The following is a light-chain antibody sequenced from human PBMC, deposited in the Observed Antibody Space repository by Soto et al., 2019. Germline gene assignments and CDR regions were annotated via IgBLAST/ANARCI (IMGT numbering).Light chain of an antibody. J-gene: IGLJ1*01. CDR3: SSYTSSSTDV. CDR2: EVS. CDR1: GSDVGGYNY. V-gene: IGLV2-14*01. Sequence: QSALAQPASVSGSPGQSITISCTGTGSDVGGYNYVSWYQQHPGKAPKLTIYEVSNRPSGVSNRFSGSKSGNTASLTISGLQAEDEADYYCSSYTSSSTDVFGTGTKV.